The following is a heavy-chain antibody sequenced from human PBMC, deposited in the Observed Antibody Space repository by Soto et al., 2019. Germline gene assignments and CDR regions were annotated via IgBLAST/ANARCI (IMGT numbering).Heavy chain of an antibody. CDR3: ARSITMVRGVIIPTFGMDV. V-gene: IGHV3-13*01. CDR1: GFTFISYA. D-gene: IGHD3-10*01. CDR2: IGTAGDT. J-gene: IGHJ6*02. Sequence: SLRLSCAASGFTFISYAMHWVRQATGKGLEWVSAIGTAGDTYYPGSVKGRFTISRENAKNSLYLQMNSLRAGDTAVYYCARSITMVRGVIIPTFGMDVWGQGTTVTVSS.